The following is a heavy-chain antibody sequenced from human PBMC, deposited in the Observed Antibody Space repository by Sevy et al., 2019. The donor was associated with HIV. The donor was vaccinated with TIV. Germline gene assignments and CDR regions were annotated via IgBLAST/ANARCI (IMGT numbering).Heavy chain of an antibody. Sequence: GGSLRLSCAASGFTFSSYSMNWVRQAPGKGLEWVSYISSSSSTIYYADSLKGRFTISRDNAKNSLYLQMNSLRAEDTAVYYCARDPAKYISSSRRFDPWGQGTLVTVSS. D-gene: IGHD6-6*01. CDR2: ISSSSSTI. CDR1: GFTFSSYS. V-gene: IGHV3-48*01. J-gene: IGHJ5*02. CDR3: ARDPAKYISSSRRFDP.